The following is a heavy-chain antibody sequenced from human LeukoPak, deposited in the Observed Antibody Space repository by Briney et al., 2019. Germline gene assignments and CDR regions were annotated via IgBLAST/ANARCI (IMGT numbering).Heavy chain of an antibody. J-gene: IGHJ4*02. Sequence: GGSLRLSCAASGFSLSDSHMHWVSQAPGKRLEWVGHIRSRRDNYATAYGVSVQGRFTISRDDSNNMAYLQMNSLTADDTAVYYCSRQTVSCHDFWGQGTLVTVSS. CDR1: GFSLSDSH. CDR2: IRSRRDNYAT. V-gene: IGHV3-73*01. D-gene: IGHD2-2*01. CDR3: SRQTVSCHDF.